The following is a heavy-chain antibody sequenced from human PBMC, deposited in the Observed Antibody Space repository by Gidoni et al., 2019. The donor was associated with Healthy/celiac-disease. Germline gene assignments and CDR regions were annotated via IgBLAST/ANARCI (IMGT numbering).Heavy chain of an antibody. J-gene: IGHJ4*02. CDR2: IIPILGIA. CDR3: ARVKPNNPSSGWYDY. Sequence: QVQLVQSGAEVKKPGSSVKVSCKASGGTFSSYAISWVRQAPGQGLEWMGRIIPILGIANYAQKFQGRVTITADKSTSTAYMELSSLRSEDTAVYYCARVKPNNPSSGWYDYWGQGTLVTVSS. D-gene: IGHD6-19*01. CDR1: GGTFSSYA. V-gene: IGHV1-69*04.